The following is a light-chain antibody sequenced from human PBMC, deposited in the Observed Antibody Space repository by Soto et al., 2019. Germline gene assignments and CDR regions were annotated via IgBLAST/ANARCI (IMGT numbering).Light chain of an antibody. CDR3: CSNAASSTYV. CDR1: SSDVGSHNL. J-gene: IGLJ1*01. Sequence: ALTQPASVSGSPGQSITISCTGTSSDVGSHNLVSWYQQYPGKAPKLIIFEASKRPSGVSNRFSGSKSGSTASLTISGLQAEDEADYYCCSNAASSTYVFGSGTKVTVL. CDR2: EAS. V-gene: IGLV2-23*01.